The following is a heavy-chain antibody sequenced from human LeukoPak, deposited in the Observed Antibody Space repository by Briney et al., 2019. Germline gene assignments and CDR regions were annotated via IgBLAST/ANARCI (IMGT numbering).Heavy chain of an antibody. Sequence: KPSETLSLTCAVSGYSISSGYYWSWIRQPAGKGLEWIGRMYNTGSTNYNPSLKSRVTMSVDTSNNQLSLRLSSVTAADTAVYYCARDNGGDYWYSDIWGRGTLVTVSS. CDR2: MYNTGST. D-gene: IGHD2-21*01. CDR3: ARDNGGDYWYSDI. CDR1: GYSISSGYY. V-gene: IGHV4-38-2*02. J-gene: IGHJ2*01.